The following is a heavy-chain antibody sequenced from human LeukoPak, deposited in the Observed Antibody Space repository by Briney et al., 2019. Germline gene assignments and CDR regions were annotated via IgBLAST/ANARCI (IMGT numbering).Heavy chain of an antibody. V-gene: IGHV3-30*18. D-gene: IGHD3-16*02. CDR2: ISYDGSNK. CDR3: AKVLLRLGELSPFDY. J-gene: IGHJ4*02. Sequence: GSLRLSCAASGFTFSSYGMHWVRQAPGKGLEWVAVISYDGSNKYYADSVKGRFTISRDNSKNTLYLQMNSLRAEDTAVYYCAKVLLRLGELSPFDYWGQGTLVTVSS. CDR1: GFTFSSYG.